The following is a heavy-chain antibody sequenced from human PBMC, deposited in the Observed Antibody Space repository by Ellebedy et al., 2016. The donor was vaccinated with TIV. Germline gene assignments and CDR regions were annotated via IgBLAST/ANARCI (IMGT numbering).Heavy chain of an antibody. CDR1: GGAISSYY. V-gene: IGHV4-59*01. Sequence: MPSETLSLTCTVSGGAISSYYWSWIRQPPGKGLEWIGYIYYSGSTNYNPSLKSRVTISVDTSKNQFSLKLSSVTAADTAVYYCARTGYYYSSGYYAYWGQGTLVTVSS. CDR3: ARTGYYYSSGYYAY. CDR2: IYYSGST. J-gene: IGHJ4*02. D-gene: IGHD3-22*01.